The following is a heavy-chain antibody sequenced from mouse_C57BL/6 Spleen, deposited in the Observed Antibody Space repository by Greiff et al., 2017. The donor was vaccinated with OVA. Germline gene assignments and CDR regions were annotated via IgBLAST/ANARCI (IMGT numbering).Heavy chain of an antibody. Sequence: QVQLQQSGAELVRPGASVTLSCKASGYTFTDYEMHWVKQTPVHGLEWIGAIDPETGGTAYNQKFKGKAILTADKSSSTAYMELRSLTSEDSAGYYCTRMKYYGSSYGYFDVWGTGTTVTVSS. V-gene: IGHV1-15*01. CDR3: TRMKYYGSSYGYFDV. J-gene: IGHJ1*03. CDR2: IDPETGGT. CDR1: GYTFTDYE. D-gene: IGHD1-1*01.